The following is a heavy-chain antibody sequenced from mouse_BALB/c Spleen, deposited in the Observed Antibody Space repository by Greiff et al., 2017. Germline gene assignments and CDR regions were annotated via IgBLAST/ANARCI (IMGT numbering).Heavy chain of an antibody. D-gene: IGHD4-1*01. J-gene: IGHJ4*01. V-gene: IGHV1S81*02. Sequence: QVQLQQSGAELVKPGASVKLSCKASGYTFTSYYMYWVKQRPGQGLEWIGEINPSNGGTNFNEKFKSKATLTVDKSSSTAYMQLSSLTSEDSAVYYCTRRGLTGSYYAMDDWGQGTSVTVSS. CDR3: TRRGLTGSYYAMDD. CDR1: GYTFTSYY. CDR2: INPSNGGT.